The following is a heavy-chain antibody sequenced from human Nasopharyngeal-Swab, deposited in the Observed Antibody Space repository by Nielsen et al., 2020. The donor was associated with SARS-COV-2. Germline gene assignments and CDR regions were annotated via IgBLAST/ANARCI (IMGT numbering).Heavy chain of an antibody. D-gene: IGHD3-3*01. J-gene: IGHJ4*02. CDR1: GFTFSSYW. CDR2: INSDGSST. CDR3: TRHISIFALDY. V-gene: IGHV3-74*01. Sequence: GGSLRLSCAASGFTFSSYWMHWVCQAPGKGLVWVSRINSDGSSTSYADSVKGRFTISRDNAKNTLYLQMNSLRAEDTAVYYCTRHISIFALDYWGRETPVTVSS.